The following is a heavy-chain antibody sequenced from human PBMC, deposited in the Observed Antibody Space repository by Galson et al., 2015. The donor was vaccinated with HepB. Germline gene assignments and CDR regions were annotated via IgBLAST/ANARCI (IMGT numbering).Heavy chain of an antibody. D-gene: IGHD3-3*01. CDR2: IHNSGSS. V-gene: IGHV4-30-4*01. CDR1: GGSINNNKYY. Sequence: TLSLTCAVSGGSINNNKYYWNWIRQSPGKGLEWIGYIHNSGSSYYNPSLKSRVTILVDTSKNQFSLKLTSVTAADTAVYYCARSLEYYTFWSAHYGSLPPKEYNWFDRWGQGTLVTVSS. J-gene: IGHJ5*02. CDR3: ARSLEYYTFWSAHYGSLPPKEYNWFDR.